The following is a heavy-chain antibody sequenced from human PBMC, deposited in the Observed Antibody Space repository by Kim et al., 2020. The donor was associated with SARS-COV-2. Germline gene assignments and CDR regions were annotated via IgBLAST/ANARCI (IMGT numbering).Heavy chain of an antibody. D-gene: IGHD3-10*01. J-gene: IGHJ4*02. CDR1: GFTFSSYG. V-gene: IGHV3-33*01. Sequence: GGSLRLSCAASGFTFSSYGMHWVRQAPGKGLEWVAVIWYDGSNKYYADSVKGRFTISRDNSKNTLYLQMNSLRAEDTAVYYCARDIDGSGRSYFDYWGQGTLVTVSS. CDR2: IWYDGSNK. CDR3: ARDIDGSGRSYFDY.